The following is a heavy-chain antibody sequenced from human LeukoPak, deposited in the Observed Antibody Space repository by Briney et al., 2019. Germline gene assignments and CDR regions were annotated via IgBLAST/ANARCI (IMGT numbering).Heavy chain of an antibody. D-gene: IGHD5-18*01. J-gene: IGHJ4*02. CDR3: ARRGYSYADGYFDY. CDR2: IWYDGSNK. Sequence: GSLRLSCAASGFTFSSYGMHWVRQAPGKELEWVAVIWYDGSNKYYADSVKGRFTISRDNSKNTLYLQMNSLRAEDTAVYYCARRGYSYADGYFDYWGQGTLVTVSS. CDR1: GFTFSSYG. V-gene: IGHV3-33*01.